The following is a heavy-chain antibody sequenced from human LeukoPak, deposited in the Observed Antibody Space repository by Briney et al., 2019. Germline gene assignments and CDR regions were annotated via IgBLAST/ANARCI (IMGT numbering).Heavy chain of an antibody. J-gene: IGHJ4*02. V-gene: IGHV3-23*01. CDR2: ISGSGGST. CDR1: GYTFTSYG. D-gene: IGHD2-15*01. Sequence: GASVKVSCKASGYTFTSYGISWVRQAPGKGLEWVSAISGSGGSTYYADSVKGRFTISRDNSKNTLYLQMNSLRAEDTAVYYCAKDGAGDCSGGSCYPYYFDYWGQGTLVTVSS. CDR3: AKDGAGDCSGGSCYPYYFDY.